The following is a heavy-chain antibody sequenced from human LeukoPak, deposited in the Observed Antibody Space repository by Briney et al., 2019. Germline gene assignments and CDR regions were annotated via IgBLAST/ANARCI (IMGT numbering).Heavy chain of an antibody. D-gene: IGHD3-10*01. J-gene: IGHJ6*02. Sequence: ASVKVSCEASGYTLTKYGISWVRQAPGQGPEWMGWTSGYNGNTNYAQKFQGRVTMTTDTSTSTAYMELRDLKSDDTAVYYCGRDYYYGTSAPYNFGIDVWGQGTTVTVSS. CDR1: GYTLTKYG. CDR2: TSGYNGNT. V-gene: IGHV1-18*04. CDR3: GRDYYYGTSAPYNFGIDV.